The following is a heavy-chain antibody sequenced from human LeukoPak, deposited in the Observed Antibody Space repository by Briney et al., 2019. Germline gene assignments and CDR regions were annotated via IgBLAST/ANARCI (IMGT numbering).Heavy chain of an antibody. J-gene: IGHJ4*02. D-gene: IGHD3-22*01. CDR3: ARANTYYYDSSGYSPEVYYFDY. CDR1: GGSISSYY. V-gene: IGHV4-4*07. Sequence: PSETLSLTCTVSGGSISSYYWSWIRQPAGKGLEWIGRIYTSGSTNYNPSPKSRVTMSVDTSKNQFSLKLSSVTAADTAVYCCARANTYYYDSSGYSPEVYYFDYWGQGTLVTVSS. CDR2: IYTSGST.